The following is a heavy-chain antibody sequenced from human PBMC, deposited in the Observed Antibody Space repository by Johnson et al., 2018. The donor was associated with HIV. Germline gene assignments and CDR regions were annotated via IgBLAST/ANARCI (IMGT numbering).Heavy chain of an antibody. Sequence: EVQLVESGGGLVQPGGSLRLSCAASGFTFSNYAMHWVRQAPGKGLEWVAVIYSGGSTYYADSVKGRFTISRDNSKNTLYLQMNSLRAEDTAGYYCAREATYYDYVWGSYAFDIWGQGTMVTVS. CDR1: GFTFSNYA. V-gene: IGHV3-66*01. D-gene: IGHD3-16*01. CDR2: IYSGGST. CDR3: AREATYYDYVWGSYAFDI. J-gene: IGHJ3*02.